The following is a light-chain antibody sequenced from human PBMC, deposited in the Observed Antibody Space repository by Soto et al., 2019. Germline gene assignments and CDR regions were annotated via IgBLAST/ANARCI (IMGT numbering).Light chain of an antibody. CDR1: RTINTY. J-gene: IGKJ4*01. V-gene: IGKV1-39*01. CDR3: QQTYSHIS. CDR2: GAS. Sequence: DVRMTQSPSSLSASVGHTVTITCRASRTINTYLNWFKQKPGEPPRLLIYGASTLHDGVPSRFSGSGSGADFTLTISGLQPEDFASYHCQQTYSHISFGGGTKVDIK.